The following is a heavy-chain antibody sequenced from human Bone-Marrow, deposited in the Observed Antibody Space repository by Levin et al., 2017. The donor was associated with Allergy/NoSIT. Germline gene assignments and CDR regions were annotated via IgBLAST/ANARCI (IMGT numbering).Heavy chain of an antibody. CDR1: GFTFSSYG. V-gene: IGHV3-30*18. CDR3: AKGDGGLETYYILGY. CDR2: ISYDVRTK. Sequence: PGGSLRLSCAASGFTFSSYGMHWVRQAPGKGLEWVAVISYDVRTKYYADAVKGRFTVSRDNSKNTLYLEMNSLRAEDTAVYYCAKGDGGLETYYILGYWGQGTLVTVSS. D-gene: IGHD3-10*01. J-gene: IGHJ4*02.